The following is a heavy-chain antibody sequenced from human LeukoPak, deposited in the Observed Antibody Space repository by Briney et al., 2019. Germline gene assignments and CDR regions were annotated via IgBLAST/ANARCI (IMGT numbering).Heavy chain of an antibody. Sequence: GGSLTLSCVASGFALNFYALSCVRQAPGEGLQWVSTINANDINTYCADSVRGRFTISRDNSKDTLYLQLNSLGAEDTAIYFCAKPISGGLAVSADWFDPWGQGTLVIVSS. D-gene: IGHD6-19*01. CDR1: GFALNFYA. V-gene: IGHV3-23*01. J-gene: IGHJ5*02. CDR2: INANDINT. CDR3: AKPISGGLAVSADWFDP.